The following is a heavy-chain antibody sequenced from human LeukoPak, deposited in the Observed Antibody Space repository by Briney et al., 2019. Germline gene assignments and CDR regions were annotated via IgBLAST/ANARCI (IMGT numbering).Heavy chain of an antibody. CDR2: IYYSGST. J-gene: IGHJ3*02. Sequence: SETLSLTCTVSGGSISSYYWSWIRQPPGKRLEWIGYIYYSGSTSYNPSLKSRVTISVDTSKNQISLKLSSVTAADTAVYYCARGLGVMVRAFDIWGQGTMVTVSS. CDR3: ARGLGVMVRAFDI. D-gene: IGHD5-18*01. V-gene: IGHV4-59*01. CDR1: GGSISSYY.